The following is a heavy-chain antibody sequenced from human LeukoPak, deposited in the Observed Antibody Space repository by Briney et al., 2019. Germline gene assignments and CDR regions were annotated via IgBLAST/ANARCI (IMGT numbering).Heavy chain of an antibody. Sequence: SLRLSGAASGLTLISYAMGWVGHSPGKWLDWVSGIRASRGSTCYADSLKGSFTSSRDNSNSALYLQIHSLRAEGTAVFYCAKDRRATVTSLDYWGQGTLVTVAS. V-gene: IGHV3-23*01. CDR3: AKDRRATVTSLDY. CDR2: IRASRGST. D-gene: IGHD4-11*01. CDR1: GLTLISYA. J-gene: IGHJ4*02.